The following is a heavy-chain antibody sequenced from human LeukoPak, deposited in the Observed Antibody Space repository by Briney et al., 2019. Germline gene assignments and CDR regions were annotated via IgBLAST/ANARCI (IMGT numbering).Heavy chain of an antibody. CDR3: ARVNSGYDF. D-gene: IGHD5-12*01. J-gene: IGHJ4*02. CDR1: GLTFSDHY. V-gene: IGHV3-72*01. CDR2: TRNKANRYTP. Sequence: GGFLRLSCGASGLTFSDHYMGWVRQAPGKGLDWAARTRNKANRYTPEYAASVKGRFTISRDDSKTSLYLQMNRLKTEDTAVYYCARVNSGYDFWGQGPLVTVSS.